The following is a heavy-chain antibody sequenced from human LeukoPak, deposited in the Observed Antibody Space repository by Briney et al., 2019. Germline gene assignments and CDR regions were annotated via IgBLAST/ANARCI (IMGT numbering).Heavy chain of an antibody. CDR1: GFTFSSYG. D-gene: IGHD1-14*01. CDR3: AKDTGSNHANYFDY. CDR2: IRSDGSNK. V-gene: IGHV3-30*02. Sequence: GGSLRLSCAASGFTFSSYGMHWVRQAPGKGLEWVAFIRSDGSNKYYADSVKGRFTISRDNSKNTLYLQMNSLRAEDTAVYYCAKDTGSNHANYFDYGGQGTLVTVPS. J-gene: IGHJ4*02.